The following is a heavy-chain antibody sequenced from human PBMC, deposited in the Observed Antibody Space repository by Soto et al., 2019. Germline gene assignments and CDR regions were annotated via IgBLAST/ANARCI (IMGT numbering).Heavy chain of an antibody. V-gene: IGHV1-3*01. CDR1: GNTVPNYA. J-gene: IGHJ4*02. D-gene: IGHD2-15*01. Sequence: GASVKVSCKASGNTVPNYAIHWVRQAPGQRLEWMGWINGGNGNTYYSEHFQGRVTFTRDTSASTAYMELSSLRSEDTAVYYCARTPIVVVVAASPIGYYFDYWGQGTLVTVS. CDR3: ARTPIVVVVAASPIGYYFDY. CDR2: INGGNGNT.